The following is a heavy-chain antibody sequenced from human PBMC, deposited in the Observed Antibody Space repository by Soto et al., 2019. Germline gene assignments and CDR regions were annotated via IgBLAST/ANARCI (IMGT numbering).Heavy chain of an antibody. Sequence: HPGESLRLSCEASGFTFSSYAMHWVRQAPGKGLEWVAVISYERSNKYYADYVKGRITISRDNSKNTLYLQMNSLRAEDTAVYYCARDNPRLGYYYGMDVWGQGT. V-gene: IGHV3-30-3*01. J-gene: IGHJ6*02. CDR3: ARDNPRLGYYYGMDV. CDR1: GFTFSSYA. CDR2: ISYERSNK.